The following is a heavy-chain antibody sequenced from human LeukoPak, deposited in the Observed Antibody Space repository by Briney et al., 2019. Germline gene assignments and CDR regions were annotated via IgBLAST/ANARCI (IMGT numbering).Heavy chain of an antibody. CDR1: GYTFTSYD. V-gene: IGHV1-8*01. J-gene: IGHJ5*02. Sequence: GASVKVSCKASGYTFTSYDINWLRQATGQGLEWMGWMNPNSGNTGYAQKFQGRVTITRNTSISTAYMELSSLRSEDTAVYYCARGAVVVPAAYNWFDPWGQGTLVTVSS. CDR2: MNPNSGNT. D-gene: IGHD2-2*01. CDR3: ARGAVVVPAAYNWFDP.